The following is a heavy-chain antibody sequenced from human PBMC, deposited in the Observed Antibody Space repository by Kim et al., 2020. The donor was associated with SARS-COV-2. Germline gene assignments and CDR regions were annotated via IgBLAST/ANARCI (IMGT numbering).Heavy chain of an antibody. Sequence: SETLSLTCTVSGGSISSYYWSWIRQPPGKGLEWIGYIYYSGSTNYNPSLKSRVTISVDTSKNQFSLKLSSVTAADTAVYYCARGLRGTSPFDYWGQGTLV. J-gene: IGHJ4*02. V-gene: IGHV4-59*01. CDR2: IYYSGST. CDR3: ARGLRGTSPFDY. CDR1: GGSISSYY. D-gene: IGHD2-2*01.